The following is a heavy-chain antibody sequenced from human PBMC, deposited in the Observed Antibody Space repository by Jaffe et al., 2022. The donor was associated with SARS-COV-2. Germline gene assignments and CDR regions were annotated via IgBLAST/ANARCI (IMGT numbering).Heavy chain of an antibody. CDR1: GFIVSSND. CDR3: AREYCSGGNCGGAFDI. D-gene: IGHD2-15*01. Sequence: EVQLVETGGGLIQPGGSLRLSCAASGFIVSSNDMSWVRQAPGKGLEWVSVIYSGGSTYYADSVKGRFTISRDNSKNTLYLQMNSLRAEDTAVYYCAREYCSGGNCGGAFDIWGQGTMVTVSS. J-gene: IGHJ3*02. CDR2: IYSGGST. V-gene: IGHV3-53*02.